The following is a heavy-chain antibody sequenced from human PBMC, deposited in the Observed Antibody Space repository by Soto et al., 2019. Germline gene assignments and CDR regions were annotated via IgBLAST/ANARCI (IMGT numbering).Heavy chain of an antibody. CDR1: GFTFSSYG. D-gene: IGHD6-19*01. CDR2: IWYDGSNK. CDR3: ARDPGWAVDY. V-gene: IGHV3-33*01. J-gene: IGHJ4*02. Sequence: QVQLVESGGGVVQPGRSLRLSCAASGFTFSSYGMHWVRQAPGKGLEWVAVIWYDGSNKYYADSVKGRFTISRDNSKNTRYLQMNSLGAEDAGGYYCARDPGWAVDYWGQGTLVTVSS.